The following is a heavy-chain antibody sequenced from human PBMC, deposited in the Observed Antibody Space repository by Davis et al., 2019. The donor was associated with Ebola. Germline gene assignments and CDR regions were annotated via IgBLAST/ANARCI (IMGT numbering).Heavy chain of an antibody. Sequence: PGGSLRLSCAASGFTFSRNGMHWVRQAPGKGLEWVSYISSTSGYTNYADSVKGRFTISRDTSKNTVYLEMNNLRPEDTAVYYCARDVGSAWRWFDPWGQGTLVTVSS. V-gene: IGHV3-21*05. CDR1: GFTFSRNG. CDR3: ARDVGSAWRWFDP. J-gene: IGHJ5*02. D-gene: IGHD6-19*01. CDR2: ISSTSGYT.